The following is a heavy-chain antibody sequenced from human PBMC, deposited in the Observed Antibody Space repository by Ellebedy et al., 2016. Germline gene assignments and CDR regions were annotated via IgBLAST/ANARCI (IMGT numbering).Heavy chain of an antibody. V-gene: IGHV3-23*01. CDR1: GDSISSSNYY. CDR3: ARLSNTNSFFDS. D-gene: IGHD2-2*01. Sequence: ETLSLTXTVSGDSISSSNYYWGWIRQPPGKGLEWVSSISATGADTQYADSGMGHFTISRDNSKNTLFLRMNSLRADDTATYYCARLSNTNSFFDSWGQGTLVTVSS. CDR2: ISATGADT. J-gene: IGHJ4*02.